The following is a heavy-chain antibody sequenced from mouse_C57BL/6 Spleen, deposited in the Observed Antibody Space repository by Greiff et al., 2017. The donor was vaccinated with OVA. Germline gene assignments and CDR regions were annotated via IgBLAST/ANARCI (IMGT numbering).Heavy chain of an antibody. CDR1: GYSFTDYN. CDR2: INPNNGTT. V-gene: IGHV1-39*01. CDR3: ARGVSYNCDSWFDY. Sequence: EVKLQESGPELVKPGASVKISCKASGYSFTDYNMNWVKQSNGKSLEWIGVINPNNGTTSYNQKFKGKATLTVDKSSSTAYMELNSLTSEDSAVYYCARGVSYNCDSWFDYWGQGTLVTVSA. D-gene: IGHD2-12*01. J-gene: IGHJ3*01.